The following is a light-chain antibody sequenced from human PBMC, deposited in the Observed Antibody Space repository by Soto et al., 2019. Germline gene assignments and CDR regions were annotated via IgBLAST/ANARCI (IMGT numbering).Light chain of an antibody. J-gene: IGKJ5*01. Sequence: DIQMTQSPSSVSGSVGDRVTITCRASLDINRWLAWYQVRPGKPPKLLIAGAFVLQSGVPSRFSGSGYGTDFALTIDNLQPEDFANYYWHQDDSYLFTLGQLTRLEIK. V-gene: IGKV1-12*01. CDR3: HQDDSYLFT. CDR2: GAF. CDR1: LDINRW.